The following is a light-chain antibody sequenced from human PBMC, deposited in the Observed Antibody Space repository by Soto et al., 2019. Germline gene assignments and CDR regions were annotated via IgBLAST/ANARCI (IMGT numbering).Light chain of an antibody. V-gene: IGKV3-15*01. CDR2: GAS. CDR1: HSVGSN. J-gene: IGKJ3*01. Sequence: EIVMTQSPATLSMSPGERATLSCRASHSVGSNLAWYQQKPGQAPRLLIYGASTRATGIPARFSGSGSGTEFTLPISSLQSEDFAVYYCQRYNNWPLFTFGPGTKVDVK. CDR3: QRYNNWPLFT.